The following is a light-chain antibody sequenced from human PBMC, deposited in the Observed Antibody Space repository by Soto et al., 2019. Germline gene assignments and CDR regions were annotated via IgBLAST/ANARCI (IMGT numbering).Light chain of an antibody. CDR1: SSDVGGYNY. J-gene: IGLJ1*01. Sequence: QSALAQPASVSGSPGQSITISCTGTSSDVGGYNYVSWYQQHPGKAPKLMIYEVSNRPSGVSNRFSGSKSGNTASLTISGLQAEDEDDYYCSSYTSSSKVFGTGTKVTVL. CDR2: EVS. V-gene: IGLV2-14*01. CDR3: SSYTSSSKV.